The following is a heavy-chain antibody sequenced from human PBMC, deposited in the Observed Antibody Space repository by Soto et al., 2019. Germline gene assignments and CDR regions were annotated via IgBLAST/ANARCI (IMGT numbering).Heavy chain of an antibody. Sequence: EEQVVESGGDLVQPGGSPRLSCATSGFTFSNYWMTWVRLPPGKGLEWVANIKHDGSEKYYADSVRGRFTISRDNAKNSLYLQMNSLRAEDTAVYFCVRYYDFWTGYSLFDYWGRGTVVTVSS. V-gene: IGHV3-7*01. D-gene: IGHD3-3*01. J-gene: IGHJ4*02. CDR3: VRYYDFWTGYSLFDY. CDR1: GFTFSNYW. CDR2: IKHDGSEK.